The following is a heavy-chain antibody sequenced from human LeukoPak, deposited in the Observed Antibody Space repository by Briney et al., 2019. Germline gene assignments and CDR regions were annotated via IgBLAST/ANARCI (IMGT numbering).Heavy chain of an antibody. V-gene: IGHV3-7*01. J-gene: IGHJ4*02. CDR2: IKRDGSEK. Sequence: GGSLRLSCAASGFTFSSYGMNWVRQTPGKGLEWVANIKRDGSEKNHADSVKGRFTISRDNAKNSLYLQMNSLRAEDTAVYYCAGKLRGTGYPDFWGQGTLVTVSS. D-gene: IGHD3-9*01. CDR3: AGKLRGTGYPDF. CDR1: GFTFSSYG.